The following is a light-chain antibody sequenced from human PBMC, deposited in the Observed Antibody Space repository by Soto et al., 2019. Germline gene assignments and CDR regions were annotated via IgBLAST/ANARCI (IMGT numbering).Light chain of an antibody. CDR1: QFINKY. V-gene: IGKV1-17*01. Sequence: DIQMTQSPSSLSASVGDRVTITCRASQFINKYLSWYQQKPGKVPKLLINAASTLQSGVPSRFSGSGSGTEFTLTISSLQPDDFATYYCQQYNSYSWTFGQGTKVDIK. CDR2: AAS. J-gene: IGKJ1*01. CDR3: QQYNSYSWT.